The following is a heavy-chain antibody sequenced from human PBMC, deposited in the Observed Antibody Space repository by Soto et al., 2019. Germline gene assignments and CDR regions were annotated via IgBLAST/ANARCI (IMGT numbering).Heavy chain of an antibody. CDR3: ARRLGGDSSGTFDY. V-gene: IGHV4-59*08. D-gene: IGHD3-22*01. Sequence: QVQLQESGPGLVKPSETLSLTCTVSGGSITTYYWSWIRQPPGKGLEWIGYIYYSGRTNYSPSLKRRVTISVDTSKNQFSLRLSSVTAADTAVYYCARRLGGDSSGTFDYWGQGMLVTVSS. J-gene: IGHJ4*02. CDR1: GGSITTYY. CDR2: IYYSGRT.